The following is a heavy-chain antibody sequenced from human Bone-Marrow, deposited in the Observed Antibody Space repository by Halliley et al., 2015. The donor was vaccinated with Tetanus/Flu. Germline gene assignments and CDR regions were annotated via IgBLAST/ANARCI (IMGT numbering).Heavy chain of an antibody. Sequence: SLRLSCEASGFTFRNYEMNWVRQAPGKGLEWVSYIASDGTIVYYAGSVKGRFTISRENAKNSLSLQMNSLRAEDTAIYYCVRDLTPQSSSWTFDYWGQGTPVTFSS. J-gene: IGHJ4*02. CDR2: IASDGTIV. CDR1: GFTFRNYE. CDR3: VRDLTPQSSSWTFDY. D-gene: IGHD6-13*01. V-gene: IGHV3-48*03.